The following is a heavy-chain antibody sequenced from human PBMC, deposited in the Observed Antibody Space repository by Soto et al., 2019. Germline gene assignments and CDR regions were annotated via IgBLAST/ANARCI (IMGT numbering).Heavy chain of an antibody. J-gene: IGHJ6*02. CDR1: GFTFSSYA. CDR2: ISGSGGST. CDR3: AKEYXYDSSGLYYYYYYGMDV. V-gene: IGHV3-23*01. D-gene: IGHD3-22*01. Sequence: GGSLRLSCAASGFTFSSYAMSWVRQAPGKGLEWVSGISGSGGSTYYADSVKGRFTISRDNSKNTLYLQMNSLRADDTAVYYCAKEYXYDSSGLYYYYYYGMDVWGQGTTVTVSS.